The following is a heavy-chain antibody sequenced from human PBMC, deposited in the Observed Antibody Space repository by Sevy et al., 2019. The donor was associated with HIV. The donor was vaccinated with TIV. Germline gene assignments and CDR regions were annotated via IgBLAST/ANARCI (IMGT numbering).Heavy chain of an antibody. CDR1: GLTFSNYA. D-gene: IGHD3-22*01. CDR2: ISGSGGSGDKT. CDR3: ARKYDSSGYFDY. V-gene: IGHV3-23*01. J-gene: IGHJ4*02. Sequence: GGSLRLSCAASGLTFSNYAMNWVRQAPGKGLEWVSGISGSGGSGDKTNYADSVKSRFTISRDDSKNSLYLQLNSLRAEETAIYYCARKYDSSGYFDYWGQRTLVTVSS.